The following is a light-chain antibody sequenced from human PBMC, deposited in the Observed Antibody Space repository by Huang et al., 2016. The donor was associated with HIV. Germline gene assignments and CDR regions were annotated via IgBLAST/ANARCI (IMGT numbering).Light chain of an antibody. Sequence: DIQMTQSPSSLSASVGDRVTITCRASQTINNYFNWYHQKPGKAPKLLIYAASSLQSGVPSRFSGSGSGTEFTLTISSLQLEDFATYYCQQTYSAVTFGQGTKVEIK. CDR2: AAS. J-gene: IGKJ1*01. CDR1: QTINNY. V-gene: IGKV1-39*01. CDR3: QQTYSAVT.